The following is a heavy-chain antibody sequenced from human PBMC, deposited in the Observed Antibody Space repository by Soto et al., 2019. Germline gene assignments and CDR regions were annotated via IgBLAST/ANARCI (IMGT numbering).Heavy chain of an antibody. CDR2: IVPIFGTP. CDR1: GGTFNNYA. D-gene: IGHD5-12*01. J-gene: IGHJ6*02. V-gene: IGHV1-69*06. Sequence: QVQLVQSGAEVKKPGSSVKVSCKASGGTFNNYAITWVRQAPGQGLEWMGGIVPIFGTPKYAQKFQGRVTITADKSTNMAYMELGSLRSEDTAVYFCARDHHDSTGHDKYYYYGMEDCGQGTTVTVSS. CDR3: ARDHHDSTGHDKYYYYGMED.